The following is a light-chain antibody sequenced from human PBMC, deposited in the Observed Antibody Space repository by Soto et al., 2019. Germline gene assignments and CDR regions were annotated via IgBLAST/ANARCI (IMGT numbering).Light chain of an antibody. CDR3: SSYTTRSTVV. J-gene: IGLJ2*01. V-gene: IGLV2-14*01. CDR2: EVT. Sequence: QSVLTQPASVSGSPGQSITISCTGTSSDVGAFSYVSWFQHLPGKAPKLLIFEVTNRPSGVSNRFSGSQSGNTASLTISGLQAEDEADYYCSSYTTRSTVVFGGGTKLTVL. CDR1: SSDVGAFSY.